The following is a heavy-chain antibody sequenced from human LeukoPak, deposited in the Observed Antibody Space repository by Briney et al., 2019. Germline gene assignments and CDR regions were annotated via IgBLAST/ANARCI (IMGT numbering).Heavy chain of an antibody. CDR2: ISSSSSTI. CDR1: GFTFSSYS. J-gene: IGHJ4*02. Sequence: PGGSLRLSCAASGFTFSSYSMNWVRQAPGKGLEWVSYISSSSSTIYYADSVKGRFTISRDNAKNSLYLQMNSLRAEDTAVYYCAREPDIVVVPAAELDYWGQGTLVTVSS. D-gene: IGHD2-2*01. CDR3: AREPDIVVVPAAELDY. V-gene: IGHV3-48*01.